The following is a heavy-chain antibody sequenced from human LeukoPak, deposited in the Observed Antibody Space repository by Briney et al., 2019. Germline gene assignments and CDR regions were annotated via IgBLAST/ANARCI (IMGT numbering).Heavy chain of an antibody. CDR3: ARGRRGPKRDSYYFDY. J-gene: IGHJ4*02. V-gene: IGHV4-31*03. Sequence: SETLSLTCTVSGGSISSGGYYWSWIRQHPGEGLEWIGYIYYSGSTYYNPSLKSRVTISVDTSKSQFSLKLSSVTAADTAVYYCARGRRGPKRDSYYFDYWGQGTLVTVSS. D-gene: IGHD4-11*01. CDR1: GGSISSGGYY. CDR2: IYYSGST.